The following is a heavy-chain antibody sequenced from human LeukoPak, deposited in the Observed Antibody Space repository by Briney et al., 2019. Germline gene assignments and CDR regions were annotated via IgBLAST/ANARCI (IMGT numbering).Heavy chain of an antibody. V-gene: IGHV3-48*03. CDR1: GFTFSNYE. CDR2: ISGSGSTI. Sequence: GGSLRLSCAASGFTFSNYEMNWVRQAPGKGLEWVSYISGSGSTIYYPDSLRGRFTISRDNAKNSLYLQMNSLRAEDTAVYYCARDRGGVTDFDYWGQGALVTVSS. D-gene: IGHD2-21*02. J-gene: IGHJ4*02. CDR3: ARDRGGVTDFDY.